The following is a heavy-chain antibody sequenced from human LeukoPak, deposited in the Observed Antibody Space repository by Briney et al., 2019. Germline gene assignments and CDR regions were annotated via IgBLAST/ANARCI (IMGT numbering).Heavy chain of an antibody. J-gene: IGHJ6*03. D-gene: IGHD3-3*01. V-gene: IGHV1-18*01. Sequence: ASVKVSCKASGYTFTSYGISWVRQAPGQGLEWMGWITPYNGNTNYAQKLQGRVTMTTDTSTSTAYMELRSLRSDDTAVYYCARDYLPTRDFWSGYYYYYYYYMDVWGKGTTVTVSS. CDR2: ITPYNGNT. CDR1: GYTFTSYG. CDR3: ARDYLPTRDFWSGYYYYYYYYMDV.